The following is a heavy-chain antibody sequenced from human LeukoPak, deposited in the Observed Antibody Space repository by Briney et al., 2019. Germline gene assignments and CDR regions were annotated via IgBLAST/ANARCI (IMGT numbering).Heavy chain of an antibody. CDR2: IYYSGST. J-gene: IGHJ4*02. V-gene: IGHV4-61*01. D-gene: IGHD6-13*01. CDR3: ARENSNSWYLDY. CDR1: GGSVGGGYYF. Sequence: PSETLSLTCTVSGGSVGGGYYFWSWIRQPPGKGLEWIGYIYYSGSTNYNPSLKSRLTISVDTSKNQFSLRLNSVTAADTAVYYCARENSNSWYLDYWGQGTLVTVSS.